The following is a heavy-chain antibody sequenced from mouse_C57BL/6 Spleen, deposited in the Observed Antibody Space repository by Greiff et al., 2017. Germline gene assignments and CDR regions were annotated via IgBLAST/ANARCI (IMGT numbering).Heavy chain of an antibody. CDR1: GYTFTDYY. D-gene: IGHD4-1*01. J-gene: IGHJ4*01. CDR3: AKLGPNYAMDY. Sequence: VQLQQSGPELVKPGASVKISCKASGYTFTDYYMNWVKQSHGKSLEWIGDINPNNGGTSYNQKFKGKATLTVDKSSSTAYMELRSLTSEDSAVYYCAKLGPNYAMDYWGQGTSVTVSS. V-gene: IGHV1-26*01. CDR2: INPNNGGT.